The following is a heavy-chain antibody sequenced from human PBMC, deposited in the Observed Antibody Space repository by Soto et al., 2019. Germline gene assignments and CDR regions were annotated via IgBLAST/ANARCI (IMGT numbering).Heavy chain of an antibody. J-gene: IGHJ4*02. V-gene: IGHV3-7*01. Sequence: GSLRLSCSASGFTFSSYWMNWVRQAPGKGLEWVANIKEDGSEKHYVDSVKGRFTISRDNTKNSLYLQMNSLRAEDTAVYYCARDRGSSLYWGQGTLVTVSS. D-gene: IGHD6-6*01. CDR2: IKEDGSEK. CDR3: ARDRGSSLY. CDR1: GFTFSSYW.